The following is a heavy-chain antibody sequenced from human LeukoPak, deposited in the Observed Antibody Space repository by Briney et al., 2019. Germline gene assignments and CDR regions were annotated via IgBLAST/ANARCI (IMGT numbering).Heavy chain of an antibody. D-gene: IGHD6-6*01. V-gene: IGHV1-69*13. CDR3: ARAVAARPYYYGMDV. Sequence: SVKVSCKASGGTFSSYAISWVRQAPGQGLEWMGGIIPIFGTANYAQKFQGRVTITADESTSTAYMELSSLRSEDTAVYCCARAVAARPYYYGMDVWGQGTTVTVSS. CDR2: IIPIFGTA. J-gene: IGHJ6*02. CDR1: GGTFSSYA.